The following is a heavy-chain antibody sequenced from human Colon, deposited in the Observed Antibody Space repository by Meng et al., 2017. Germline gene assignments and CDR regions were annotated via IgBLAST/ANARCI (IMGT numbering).Heavy chain of an antibody. CDR3: ARGVDWAKSGNF. CDR1: GGSFSDYY. Sequence: QVPLHSWGAGLLKPSETLSLPWAVYGGSFSDYYLTWIRQPPGKGLEWVGEIHPSGSTYYSPSLQSRVTITLDTSKNQFSLTLSSMTAADTAVYYCARGVDWAKSGNFWGQGTLVTVSS. CDR2: IHPSGST. J-gene: IGHJ4*02. V-gene: IGHV4-34*01. D-gene: IGHD3-9*01.